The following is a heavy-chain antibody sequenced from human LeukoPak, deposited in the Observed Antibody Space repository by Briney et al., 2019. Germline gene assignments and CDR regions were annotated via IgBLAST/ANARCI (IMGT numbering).Heavy chain of an antibody. CDR1: GFTFSRYW. CDR2: INSDGSST. D-gene: IGHD3-10*01. Sequence: GGSLRLSCAASGFTFSRYWMHWVRQAPGKGLVWVSRINSDGSSTSYADSVKGRFTISRDNSKNTVFLQMNGLRAEDTSVFYCAGDKGLYSASWFGDWFDPWGQGILVTVSS. J-gene: IGHJ5*02. V-gene: IGHV3-74*01. CDR3: AGDKGLYSASWFGDWFDP.